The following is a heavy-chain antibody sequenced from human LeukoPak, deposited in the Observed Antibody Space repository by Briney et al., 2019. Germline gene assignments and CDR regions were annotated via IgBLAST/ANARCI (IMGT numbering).Heavy chain of an antibody. CDR2: ISSSSSTI. CDR3: ARDMVRGVISPYGMDV. D-gene: IGHD3-10*01. Sequence: GGSLRLSCAASGFTFSSYSMNWVRQAPGRGLEWVSYISSSSSTIYYADSVKGRFTISRDNAKNSLYLQMNSLRAEDTAVYYCARDMVRGVISPYGMDVWGQGTTVTVSS. CDR1: GFTFSSYS. V-gene: IGHV3-48*04. J-gene: IGHJ6*02.